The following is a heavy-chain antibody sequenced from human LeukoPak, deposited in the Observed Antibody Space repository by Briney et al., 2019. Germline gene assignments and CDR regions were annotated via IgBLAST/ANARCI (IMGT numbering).Heavy chain of an antibody. CDR2: INHSGST. V-gene: IGHV4-34*01. CDR3: ATSGGNWDFDY. J-gene: IGHJ4*02. CDR1: GGSFSGYY. Sequence: SETLSLTCAVYGGSFSGYYWSWIRQPPGEGLEWIGEINHSGSTNYNPSLKSRVTISVDTSKNQFSLKLSSVTAADTAVYYCATSGGNWDFDYWGQGTLVTVSS. D-gene: IGHD2-15*01.